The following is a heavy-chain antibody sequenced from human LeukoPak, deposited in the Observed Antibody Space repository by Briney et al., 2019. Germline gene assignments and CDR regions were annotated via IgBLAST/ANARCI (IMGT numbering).Heavy chain of an antibody. Sequence: GGSLRLSCAAPGFNFSGSAVHWVRQASGKGLEWVGHIRSKGNNYATAYTASVKGRFTISRDDSKSTAHLQMNSLKTEDTAVYYCSRPGSYSTDDAFDIWGQGTMVTVSS. CDR2: IRSKGNNYAT. J-gene: IGHJ3*02. CDR3: SRPGSYSTDDAFDI. CDR1: GFNFSGSA. V-gene: IGHV3-73*01. D-gene: IGHD1-26*01.